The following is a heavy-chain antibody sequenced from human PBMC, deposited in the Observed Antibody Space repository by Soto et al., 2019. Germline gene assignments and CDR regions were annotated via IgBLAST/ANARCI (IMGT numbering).Heavy chain of an antibody. CDR2: ISAYNGNT. Sequence: QVQLVQSGAEVKRPGASVKVSSKATGYTFSSYGISWVRQAPGEGLEWMGWISAYNGNTNYAQKLQGRVTMTTDTSTSTAYMELRSLRSDDTAVYYCARDLVVVAQRYNWFDPWGQGTLVTVSS. V-gene: IGHV1-18*01. D-gene: IGHD2-15*01. CDR3: ARDLVVVAQRYNWFDP. CDR1: GYTFSSYG. J-gene: IGHJ5*02.